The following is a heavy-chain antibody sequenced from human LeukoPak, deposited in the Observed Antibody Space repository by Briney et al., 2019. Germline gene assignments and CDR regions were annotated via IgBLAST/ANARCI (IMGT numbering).Heavy chain of an antibody. CDR3: ARGKGASVAGPSN. CDR2: INANSGNT. V-gene: IGHV1-18*01. J-gene: IGHJ4*02. D-gene: IGHD6-19*01. Sequence: ASVKVSCKASGYTFTSYGISWVRQAPGQGLEWMGWINANSGNTRYAQKLQGRVTMTKHTSTSTAYMELRSLRSEDTAVYYCARGKGASVAGPSNWGQGTLVTVSS. CDR1: GYTFTSYG.